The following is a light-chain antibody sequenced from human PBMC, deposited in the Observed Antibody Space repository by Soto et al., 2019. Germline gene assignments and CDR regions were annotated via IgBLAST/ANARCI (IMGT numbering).Light chain of an antibody. CDR1: SSNIGAGYP. Sequence: QSVLTQPPSVSGAPGQRVTISCTGSSSNIGAGYPVHWYQQLPGTAPKLLVAGNRPSGVPDRFSGSKSGTSASLAISGLRSEDEADYYCATWDDRLRAYVIGAGTKVTVL. V-gene: IGLV1-40*01. CDR3: ATWDDRLRAYV. J-gene: IGLJ1*01. CDR2: G.